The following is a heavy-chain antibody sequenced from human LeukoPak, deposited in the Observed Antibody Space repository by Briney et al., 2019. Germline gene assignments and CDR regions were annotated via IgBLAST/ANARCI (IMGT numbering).Heavy chain of an antibody. V-gene: IGHV3-7*02. Sequence: GGSLRLSCAASGFTFSTYWMSWVRQAPGKGLELVAYMNQDGSAKYYVDSVKGRFTIARDNAKSSVYLQMNSLRAEDTALYYCASDSGTYRTFDFWGQGTLVTVSS. J-gene: IGHJ4*02. D-gene: IGHD1-26*01. CDR1: GFTFSTYW. CDR3: ASDSGTYRTFDF. CDR2: MNQDGSAK.